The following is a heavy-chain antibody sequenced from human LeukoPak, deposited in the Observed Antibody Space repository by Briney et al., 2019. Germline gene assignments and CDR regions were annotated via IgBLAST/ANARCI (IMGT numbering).Heavy chain of an antibody. V-gene: IGHV4-39*07. J-gene: IGHJ2*01. CDR3: ARVPEAVAGTQWYFDL. CDR2: IYYSGST. Sequence: SETLSLTCTVSGGSISSSSYYWGWIRQPPGKGLEWIGSIYYSGSTYYNPSLKSRVTISVDASKNQFSLKLSSVTAADTAVYYCARVPEAVAGTQWYFDLWGRGTLVTVSS. CDR1: GGSISSSSYY. D-gene: IGHD6-19*01.